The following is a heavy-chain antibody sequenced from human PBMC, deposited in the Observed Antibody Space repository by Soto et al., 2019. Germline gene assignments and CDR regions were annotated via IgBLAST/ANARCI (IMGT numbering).Heavy chain of an antibody. V-gene: IGHV3-9*01. Sequence: EVQLVESGGGLVQPGRSLRLSCAASGFTFDDYAMHWVRQAPGKGLEWVSGISWNSGSIGYAYSVKGRFTISRDNAKNSLYLQMNSLRAEDTALYYCAKEGAVAGNGACDIWGQGTMVTVSS. CDR3: AKEGAVAGNGACDI. CDR2: ISWNSGSI. J-gene: IGHJ3*02. D-gene: IGHD6-19*01. CDR1: GFTFDDYA.